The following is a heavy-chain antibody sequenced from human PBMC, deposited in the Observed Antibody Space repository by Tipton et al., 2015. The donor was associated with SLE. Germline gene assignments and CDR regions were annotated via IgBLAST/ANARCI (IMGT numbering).Heavy chain of an antibody. CDR1: GFTFSYYW. D-gene: IGHD5-24*01. J-gene: IGHJ4*02. Sequence: SLRLSCAASGFTFSYYWMHWVRQVPGKGLVWVSGIDTDGNSATYADSVKGRFTISRDNSKNRLYVQINSLRAEDTAVYYCATEKDPKRWLQSAFDCWGQGTLVTVSS. V-gene: IGHV3-74*03. CDR2: IDTDGNSA. CDR3: ATEKDPKRWLQSAFDC.